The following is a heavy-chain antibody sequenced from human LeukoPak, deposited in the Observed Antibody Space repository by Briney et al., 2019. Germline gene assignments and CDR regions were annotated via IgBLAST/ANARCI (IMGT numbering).Heavy chain of an antibody. CDR2: INTDGSTT. V-gene: IGHV3-74*01. CDR1: GFTFNAHW. Sequence: PGGSLRLSCAASGFTFNAHWMHWVRQTPERGLVWLSRINTDGSTTNYADAVKGRFTISRDNSKNTLYLRMNSLRAEDTAVYYCAKDRNAWPTNFDSWGQGTLVTVSA. CDR3: AKDRNAWPTNFDS. D-gene: IGHD5-24*01. J-gene: IGHJ4*02.